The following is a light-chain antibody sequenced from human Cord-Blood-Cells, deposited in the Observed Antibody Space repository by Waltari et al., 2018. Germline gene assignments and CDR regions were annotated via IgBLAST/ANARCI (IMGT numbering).Light chain of an antibody. J-gene: IGKJ2*01. CDR2: AAS. CDR1: QGISSY. V-gene: IGKV1-9*01. Sequence: IQLSQSPSSLSASVGDRVTITCRASQGISSYLAWYQQKPGKAPKLLIYAASTLQSGVPSRFSGSGSGTDFTLTISSLQPEDFATYYCQQLNSYHMYTFGQGTKLEIK. CDR3: QQLNSYHMYT.